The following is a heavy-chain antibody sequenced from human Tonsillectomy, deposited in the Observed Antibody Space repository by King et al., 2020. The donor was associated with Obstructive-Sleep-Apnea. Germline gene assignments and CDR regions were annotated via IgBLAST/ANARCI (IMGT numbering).Heavy chain of an antibody. V-gene: IGHV4-38-2*02. CDR1: GYSISNGYY. CDR2: VSRSGNT. CDR3: ASGRGSYTITDF. Sequence: VQLQESGPGLVKPSETLSLTCTVSGYSISNGYYWGWIRQPPGKGLDWIGSVSRSGNTNYNPSLKSRVTISLDMSQNQFSLKLSSVTAADTAVYYCASGRGSYTITDFWGQGTLVTVSS. D-gene: IGHD1-26*01. J-gene: IGHJ4*02.